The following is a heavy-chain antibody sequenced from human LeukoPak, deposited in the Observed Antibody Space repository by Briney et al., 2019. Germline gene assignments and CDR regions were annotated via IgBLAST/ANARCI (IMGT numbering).Heavy chain of an antibody. D-gene: IGHD2-2*01. CDR2: IYPGDSDT. J-gene: IGHJ6*03. V-gene: IGHV5-51*01. Sequence: GESLKISCKGSGYSFTSYWIGWVRQMPGKGLEWMGIIYPGDSDTRYSPSFQGQVTISADKSISTAYLQWSSLKASDTAMYYCARFDAGVVPAAIYYYYYMDVWGKGTTVTVSS. CDR1: GYSFTSYW. CDR3: ARFDAGVVPAAIYYYYYMDV.